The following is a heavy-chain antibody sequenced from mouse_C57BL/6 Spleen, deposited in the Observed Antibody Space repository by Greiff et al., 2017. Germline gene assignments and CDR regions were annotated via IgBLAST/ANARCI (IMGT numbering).Heavy chain of an antibody. J-gene: IGHJ1*03. CDR1: GYTFTSYW. Sequence: QVQLQQPGAELVMPGASVKLSCKASGYTFTSYWMHWVKQRPGQGLEWIGEIDPSDSYTNYNQKFKGKSTLTVDKSSSTAYMQLSSLTSEDSAVYYCARLRGDGSSSWYFDVWGTGTTVTVSS. CDR3: ARLRGDGSSSWYFDV. D-gene: IGHD1-1*01. V-gene: IGHV1-69*01. CDR2: IDPSDSYT.